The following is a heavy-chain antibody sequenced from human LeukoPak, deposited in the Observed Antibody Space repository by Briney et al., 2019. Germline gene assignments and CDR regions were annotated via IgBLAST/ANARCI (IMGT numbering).Heavy chain of an antibody. D-gene: IGHD3-10*01. CDR1: GFSFDDYA. Sequence: GGSLRLSCAASGFSFDDYAMHWVRQPPGKSLEWVSDISWNSEDIDYADSVKGRFTISRDNAKNTLYLQMSSLRAEDTAVYYCASNMVRGVKNWFDPWGQGTLVTVSS. CDR2: ISWNSEDI. V-gene: IGHV3-9*01. J-gene: IGHJ5*02. CDR3: ASNMVRGVKNWFDP.